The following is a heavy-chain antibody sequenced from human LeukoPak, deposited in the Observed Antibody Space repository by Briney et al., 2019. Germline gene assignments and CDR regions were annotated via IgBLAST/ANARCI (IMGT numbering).Heavy chain of an antibody. CDR3: ARVASGSYRLRFDP. CDR1: GYTLPSYG. Sequence: SVKDSCKASGYTLPSYGFSWLRQPPCKGLAWMGWISAYNGNTNYAKKLQGRVTMTTDTSTSTAYMELRSLRSEDTAVYYCARVASGSYRLRFDPWGQGTLVTVSS. D-gene: IGHD1-26*01. V-gene: IGHV1-18*01. CDR2: ISAYNGNT. J-gene: IGHJ5*02.